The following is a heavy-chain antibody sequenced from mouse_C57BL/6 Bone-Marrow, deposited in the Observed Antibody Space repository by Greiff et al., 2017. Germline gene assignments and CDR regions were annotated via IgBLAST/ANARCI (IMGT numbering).Heavy chain of an antibody. Sequence: EVKLVESGGGLVKPGGSLKLSCAASGFTFSDYGMHWVRQAPEKGLEWVAYISSGSSTIYYADTVKGRFTISRDNAKNTLLLRMTSLGSEDTAMYYCARGHYSNDYFDYWGQGTTLTVSS. D-gene: IGHD2-5*01. CDR1: GFTFSDYG. J-gene: IGHJ2*01. CDR2: ISSGSSTI. V-gene: IGHV5-17*01. CDR3: ARGHYSNDYFDY.